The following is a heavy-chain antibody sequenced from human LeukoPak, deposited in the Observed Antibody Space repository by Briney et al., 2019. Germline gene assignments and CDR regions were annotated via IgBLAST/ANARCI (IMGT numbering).Heavy chain of an antibody. V-gene: IGHV4-59*01. CDR2: IYYSGST. CDR3: ARVDKSGWYVFDY. Sequence: SETLSLTCTVSGGSISSYYWSWIRQPPGKGLEWIGYIYYSGSTNYNPSLKSRVTISVDTSKNQFSLKLSSVTAADTAVYYCARVDKSGWYVFDYWGQGTLVTVSS. CDR1: GGSISSYY. D-gene: IGHD6-19*01. J-gene: IGHJ4*02.